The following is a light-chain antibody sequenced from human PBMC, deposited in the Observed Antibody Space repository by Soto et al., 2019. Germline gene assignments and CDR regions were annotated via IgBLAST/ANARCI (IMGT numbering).Light chain of an antibody. CDR3: SSYTSRSTLVV. V-gene: IGLV2-14*01. J-gene: IGLJ2*01. CDR1: TSDVGGYNY. CDR2: EVS. Sequence: QSALTQPASVSGSPGQSITISCTGITSDVGGYNYVSWYQQHPGKAPKLMIYEVSNRPSGVSNRFSGSKSGNTASLTISGLQAEDEADYYCSSYTSRSTLVVFGGRTKLTVL.